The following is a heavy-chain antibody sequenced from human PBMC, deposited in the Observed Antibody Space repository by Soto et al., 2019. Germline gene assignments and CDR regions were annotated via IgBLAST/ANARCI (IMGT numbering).Heavy chain of an antibody. CDR2: IKQDGSEK. J-gene: IGHJ4*02. D-gene: IGHD1-26*01. CDR3: ARDQKWGPLSFDY. CDR1: GFTFSSDW. V-gene: IGHV3-7*01. Sequence: EVQLVESGGGLVQPGGCLRLSCAASGFTFSSDWMSWVRQAPGKGLEWVANIKQDGSEKYYVDSVKGRFTISRDNAKNSLYLQMNSLRAEDTAVYYCARDQKWGPLSFDYWGQGTLVTVSS.